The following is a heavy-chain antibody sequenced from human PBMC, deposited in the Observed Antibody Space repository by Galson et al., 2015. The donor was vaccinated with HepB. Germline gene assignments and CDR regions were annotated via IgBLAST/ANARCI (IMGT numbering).Heavy chain of an antibody. CDR2: IIPIFGTP. V-gene: IGHV1-69*13. D-gene: IGHD6-13*01. J-gene: IGHJ5*02. Sequence: SVKVSCKASGGTLRSYALSWIRQAPGQGLEWMGGIIPIFGTPHYAQKFRGRVTMTADESTSTAYMELTSLRSEDTAVYYCARDRRAGSSSWSFNWFDPWGQGTLVTVSS. CDR1: GGTLRSYA. CDR3: ARDRRAGSSSWSFNWFDP.